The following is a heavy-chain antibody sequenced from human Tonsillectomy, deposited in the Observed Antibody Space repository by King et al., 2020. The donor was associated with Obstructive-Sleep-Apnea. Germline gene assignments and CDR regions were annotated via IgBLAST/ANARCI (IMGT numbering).Heavy chain of an antibody. CDR3: ARPIAAAGTVGWFDP. V-gene: IGHV4-39*01. CDR2: IYYSGST. CDR1: GGSISSSSYY. D-gene: IGHD6-13*01. Sequence: LQLQESGPGLVKPSETLSLTCTVSGGSISSSSYYWGWIRQPPGKGLEWIGSIYYSGSTYYNPSLKSRVTISVDTSKNQFSLKLSSVTAADTAVYYCARPIAAAGTVGWFDPWGQGTLVTVSS. J-gene: IGHJ5*02.